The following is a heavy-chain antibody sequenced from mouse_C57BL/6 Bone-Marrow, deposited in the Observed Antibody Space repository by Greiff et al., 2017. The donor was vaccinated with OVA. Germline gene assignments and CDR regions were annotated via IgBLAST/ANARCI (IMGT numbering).Heavy chain of an antibody. CDR3: ARNYGSSLWYFDV. V-gene: IGHV5-17*01. D-gene: IGHD1-1*01. CDR2: ISSGSSTI. Sequence: EVQLQESGGGLVKPGGSLKLSCAASGFTFSDYGMHWVRQAPEKGLEWVAYISSGSSTIYYADTVKGRFTISRDNAKNTLFLQMTSLRSEDTAMYYCARNYGSSLWYFDVWGTGTTVTVSS. CDR1: GFTFSDYG. J-gene: IGHJ1*03.